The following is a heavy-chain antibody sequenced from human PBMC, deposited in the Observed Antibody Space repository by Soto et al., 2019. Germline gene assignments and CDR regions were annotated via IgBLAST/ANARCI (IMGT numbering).Heavy chain of an antibody. CDR2: IYHSGST. Sequence: SETLSLTCAVSGGSISRGGYSWSWIRQPPGKGLEWIGYIYHSGSTYYNPSLKSRVSISVDRSKNQFSLKLSSVTAADTAVYYCARTPDYWGQGTLVTVSS. CDR3: ARTPDY. CDR1: GGSISRGGYS. D-gene: IGHD2-15*01. J-gene: IGHJ4*02. V-gene: IGHV4-30-2*01.